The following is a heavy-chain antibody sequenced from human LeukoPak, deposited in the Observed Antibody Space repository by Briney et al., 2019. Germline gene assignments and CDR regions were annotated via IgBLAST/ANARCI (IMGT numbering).Heavy chain of an antibody. Sequence: ASVKVSCKASGYTFTGYYMHWVRQAPGHRLEWMGWISAYNGHTNYAQKVQGRVTMSTDTSTSTAYMELRSLRSDDTAVYYCARDRSSSDYWGQGTLVTVSS. J-gene: IGHJ4*02. V-gene: IGHV1-18*04. CDR2: ISAYNGHT. CDR3: ARDRSSSDY. D-gene: IGHD6-6*01. CDR1: GYTFTGYY.